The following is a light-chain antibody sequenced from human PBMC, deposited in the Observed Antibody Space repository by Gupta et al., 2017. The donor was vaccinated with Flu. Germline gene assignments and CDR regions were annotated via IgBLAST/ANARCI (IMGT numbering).Light chain of an antibody. CDR2: DAS. CDR3: QKLNSYPVT. V-gene: IGKV1-9*01. Sequence: GDRVTITCRASQGIASYLAWYQQKPGKAPRLLILDASMLYSGVPSRFSGSGSGTEFTLTISSLEPEDFATYYCQKLNSYPVTFGQGTRLEIK. J-gene: IGKJ5*01. CDR1: QGIASY.